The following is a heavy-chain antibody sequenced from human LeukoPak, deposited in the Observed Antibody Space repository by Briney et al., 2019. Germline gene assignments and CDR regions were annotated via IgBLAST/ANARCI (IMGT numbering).Heavy chain of an antibody. J-gene: IGHJ6*03. CDR3: ARGLLLYYMDV. CDR1: GYTISSGYY. V-gene: IGHV4-38-2*02. CDR2: FYYRGNT. Sequence: SETLSLTCTVSGYTISSGYYWGWIRQTPGKGLGWIGSFYYRGNTYYNPSLKSRVTVSVDTSKNQFSLKLSSVTAADTAVYYCARGLLLYYMDVWGKGTTVTVSS. D-gene: IGHD2-15*01.